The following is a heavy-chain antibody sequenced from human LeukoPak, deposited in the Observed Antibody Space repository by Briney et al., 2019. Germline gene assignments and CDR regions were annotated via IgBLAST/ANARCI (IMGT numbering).Heavy chain of an antibody. V-gene: IGHV4-34*01. CDR1: GGSFSGYY. CDR3: ARGRSSGWYGLFFDY. D-gene: IGHD6-19*01. J-gene: IGHJ4*02. Sequence: PSETPSLTCAVYGGSFSGYYWSWIRQPPGKGLEWIGEINHSGSTNYNPSLKSRVTISVDTSKNQFSLKLSSVTAADTAVYYCARGRSSGWYGLFFDYWGQGTLVTVSS. CDR2: INHSGST.